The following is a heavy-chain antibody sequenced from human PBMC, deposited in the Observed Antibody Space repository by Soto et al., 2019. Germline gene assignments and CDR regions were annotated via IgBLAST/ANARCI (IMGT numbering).Heavy chain of an antibody. V-gene: IGHV3-23*01. Sequence: GGSLRLSCAASGLTFSSYAMSWVRQAPGKGLEWVSAISGSGGSTYYTDSVKGRFTISRDNSKNTLYLQMNSLRAEDTAVYYCAKRELRPQYYFDYWGQGTLVTVSS. CDR2: ISGSGGST. D-gene: IGHD1-26*01. CDR1: GLTFSSYA. J-gene: IGHJ4*02. CDR3: AKRELRPQYYFDY.